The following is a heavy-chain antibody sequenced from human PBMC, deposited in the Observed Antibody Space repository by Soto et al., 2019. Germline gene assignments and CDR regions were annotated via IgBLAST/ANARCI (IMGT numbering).Heavy chain of an antibody. Sequence: ETLSLTCAVSGGSISSSNWWSWVRQGPGKGLEWVGRIKSKAYGGTTDYAAPVKGRFTISRDDSRDTLYLQMNSLKTEDTAVYYCTTTLGYCSTCCPWGQGSLVTVSS. CDR2: IKSKAYGGTT. D-gene: IGHD2-2*01. CDR3: TTTLGYCSTCCP. J-gene: IGHJ5*02. CDR1: GGSISSSNW. V-gene: IGHV3-15*01.